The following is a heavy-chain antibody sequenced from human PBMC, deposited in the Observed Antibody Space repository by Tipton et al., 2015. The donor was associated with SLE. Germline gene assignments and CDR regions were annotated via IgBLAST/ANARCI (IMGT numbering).Heavy chain of an antibody. D-gene: IGHD4-17*01. J-gene: IGHJ4*02. CDR1: GGSFSNYY. V-gene: IGHV4-34*01. CDR3: ARGGAYDDY. Sequence: TLSLTCAVHGGSFSNYYWNWIRQPPGKGPEWIGEIIHGGSTNYNPSLKSRVTISVDTSKNQFSLKLSSVTAADTAVYYCARGGAYDDYWGQGTLVTVSS. CDR2: IIHGGST.